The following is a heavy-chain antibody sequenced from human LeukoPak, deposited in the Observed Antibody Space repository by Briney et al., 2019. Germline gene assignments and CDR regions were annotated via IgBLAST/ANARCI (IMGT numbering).Heavy chain of an antibody. J-gene: IGHJ4*02. CDR1: GYTFTSYA. D-gene: IGHD2-8*02. CDR3: ARGFTGYYFDY. V-gene: IGHV7-4-1*02. Sequence: GASVTVSCKASGYTFTSYAMNWVRQAPGHGLEWMGWINTNTGNPTYAQGFTGRFVFSLDTSVSTAYLQISSLKAEDTAVYYCARGFTGYYFDYWGQGTLVTVSS. CDR2: INTNTGNP.